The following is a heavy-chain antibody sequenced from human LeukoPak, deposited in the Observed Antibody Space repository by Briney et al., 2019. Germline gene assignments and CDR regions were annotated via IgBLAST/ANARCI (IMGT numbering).Heavy chain of an antibody. V-gene: IGHV3-30*02. CDR1: GFTFSSYG. D-gene: IGHD5-18*01. CDR3: ARGRKYTSGYRVTELGSGYSDY. J-gene: IGHJ4*02. CDR2: IRYDGSNK. Sequence: GGSLRLSCAASGFTFSSYGMHWVRQAPGKGLEWVAFIRYDGSNKYYADSVKGRFTISRDNSKNTLYLQMNSLRAEDTAVYYCARGRKYTSGYRVTELGSGYSDYWGQGTLVTVSS.